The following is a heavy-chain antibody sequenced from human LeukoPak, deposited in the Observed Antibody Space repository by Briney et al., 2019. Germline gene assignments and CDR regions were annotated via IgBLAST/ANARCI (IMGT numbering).Heavy chain of an antibody. CDR3: ARYTTVVTLYNYYYYMDV. V-gene: IGHV4-59*08. CDR1: GASINSHY. J-gene: IGHJ6*03. CDR2: LYYTGST. D-gene: IGHD4-23*01. Sequence: SETLSLTCTVSGASINSHYWSWIRQPPGKGLEWIGYLYYTGSTNYNPSLKSRVTLSVATSKTQFSLKLSSVTAADTAVYYCARYTTVVTLYNYYYYMDVWGKGTTVTVSS.